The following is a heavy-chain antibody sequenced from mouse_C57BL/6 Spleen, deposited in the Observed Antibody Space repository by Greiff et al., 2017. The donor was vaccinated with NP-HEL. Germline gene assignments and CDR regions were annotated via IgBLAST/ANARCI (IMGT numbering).Heavy chain of an antibody. CDR1: GYAFSSSW. D-gene: IGHD3-2*02. J-gene: IGHJ4*01. CDR3: AREGQLNAMDY. Sequence: VQLVESGPELVKPGASVKISCKASGYAFSSSWMNWVKQRPGKGLEWIGRIYPGDGDTNYNGKFKGKATLTADKSSSTAYMQLSSLTSEDSAVYFCAREGQLNAMDYWGQGTSVTVSS. V-gene: IGHV1-82*01. CDR2: IYPGDGDT.